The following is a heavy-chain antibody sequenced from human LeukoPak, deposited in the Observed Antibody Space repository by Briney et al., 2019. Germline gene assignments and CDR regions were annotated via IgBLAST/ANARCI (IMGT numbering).Heavy chain of an antibody. CDR1: GGTFSSYA. D-gene: IGHD2-21*01. Sequence: SVNVSCKASGGTFSSYAISWVRQAPGQGLEWMGGIIPIFGTANYAQKFQGRVTITTDESTSTAYMELSSLRSEDTAVYYCARAGSYCGGDCYLGDYWGQGTLVTVSS. CDR2: IIPIFGTA. CDR3: ARAGSYCGGDCYLGDY. J-gene: IGHJ4*02. V-gene: IGHV1-69*05.